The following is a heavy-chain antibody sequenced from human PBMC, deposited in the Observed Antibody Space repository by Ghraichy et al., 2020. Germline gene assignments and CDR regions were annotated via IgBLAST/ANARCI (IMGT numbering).Heavy chain of an antibody. D-gene: IGHD4-17*01. CDR3: AKISSESGTTLTTPWDY. CDR1: GFTFSSYA. CDR2: VTGSGGST. J-gene: IGHJ4*02. V-gene: IGHV3-23*01. Sequence: GGSLRLSCAASGFTFSSYAMSWVRQAPGKGLEWVSTVTGSGGSTYYADSVKGRFTISRDNSKNTLYLQMSSLRAEDTALYYCAKISSESGTTLTTPWDYWGQGALVTVSS.